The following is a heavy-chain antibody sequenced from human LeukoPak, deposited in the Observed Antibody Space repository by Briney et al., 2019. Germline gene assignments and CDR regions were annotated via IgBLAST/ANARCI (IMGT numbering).Heavy chain of an antibody. D-gene: IGHD5-18*01. CDR1: GASINDYY. J-gene: IGHJ4*02. CDR3: ARDDVDTPTFDY. CDR2: VFTSGGT. V-gene: IGHV4-4*07. Sequence: SETLSLTCTVSGASINDYYWSWIRQPAGKGLEWIGRVFTSGGTSYKPSLKGRVTTSIESSTNQFSLQLDSVTAADTAVYYCARDDVDTPTFDYWGQGILVAVSS.